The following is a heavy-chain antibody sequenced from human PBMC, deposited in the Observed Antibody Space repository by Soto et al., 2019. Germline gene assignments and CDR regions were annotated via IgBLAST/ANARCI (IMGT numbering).Heavy chain of an antibody. CDR1: GFTFSSYA. CDR2: ITGEGGGT. V-gene: IGHV3-23*01. D-gene: IGHD6-19*01. J-gene: IGHJ4*02. Sequence: EVQLLESGGGLVQPGESLRLSCAASGFTFSSYAMSWVRQAPGKGLEWVSAITGEGGGTNYAHSVKGRFTISRDNSKNTLYLQMNSLRAEDTAVYYCAKRISGWYFIDFWGQGTLVTVSS. CDR3: AKRISGWYFIDF.